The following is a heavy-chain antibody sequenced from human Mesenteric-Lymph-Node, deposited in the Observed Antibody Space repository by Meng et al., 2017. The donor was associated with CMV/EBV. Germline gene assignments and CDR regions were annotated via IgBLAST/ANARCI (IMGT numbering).Heavy chain of an antibody. D-gene: IGHD2-15*01. CDR1: GGSFSGYY. CDR2: INHSGVP. J-gene: IGHJ4*02. Sequence: QVQLQQWGAGLLQPSETLSLPCAVYGGSFSGYYWSWIRQPPGKGLEWIGEINHSGVPNYNPSLKSRVTISLDRSKNQFSLKLSSVTAEDTAVYYCARGSDIPVNNYWGQGTLVTVSS. V-gene: IGHV4-34*01. CDR3: ARGSDIPVNNY.